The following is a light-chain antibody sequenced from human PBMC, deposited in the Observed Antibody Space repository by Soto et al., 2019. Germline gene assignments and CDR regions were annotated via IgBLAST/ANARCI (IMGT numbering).Light chain of an antibody. V-gene: IGKV3-15*01. CDR2: GVS. J-gene: IGKJ1*01. CDR1: QSVGGD. Sequence: EIVMTQSPATLSVSPGERATLSCRASQSVGGDLAWLQQKPGQAPRLLIYGVSTRATGIPARFSGSGSGTEFTLTISSLQSEDFAVYYCQQYNNWPRTFGQGTKVDIK. CDR3: QQYNNWPRT.